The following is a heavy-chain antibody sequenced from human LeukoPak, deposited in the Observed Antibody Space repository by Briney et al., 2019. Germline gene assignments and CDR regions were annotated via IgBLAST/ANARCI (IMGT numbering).Heavy chain of an antibody. V-gene: IGHV3-66*01. J-gene: IGHJ3*02. Sequence: GGSLRLSCAASGFTVSSNYMSWVRQAPGKGLEWVSVIYSGGSTYYADSVKGRFTISRDNSKNTLYLQMNSLRAEYTAVYYCARDAATVTTRGVGDAFDIWGQGTMVTVSS. CDR2: IYSGGST. CDR1: GFTVSSNY. CDR3: ARDAATVTTRGVGDAFDI. D-gene: IGHD4-17*01.